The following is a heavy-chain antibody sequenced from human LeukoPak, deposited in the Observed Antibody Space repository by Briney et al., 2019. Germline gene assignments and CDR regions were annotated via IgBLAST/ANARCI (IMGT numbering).Heavy chain of an antibody. V-gene: IGHV3-21*01. CDR1: GFTFSSYS. CDR2: ISSSSSYI. CDR3: ARDSWWELPYFDY. Sequence: GGSLRLSCAASGFTFSSYSMNWVRQAPGKGLEWVSSISSSSSYIYYADSVKGRFTISRDNAKNSLYLQMNSLRAEDTAVYYRARDSWWELPYFDYWGQGTLVTVSS. D-gene: IGHD1-26*01. J-gene: IGHJ4*02.